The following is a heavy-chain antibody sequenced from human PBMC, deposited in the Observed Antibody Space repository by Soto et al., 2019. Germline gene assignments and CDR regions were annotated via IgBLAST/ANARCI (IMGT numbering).Heavy chain of an antibody. CDR2: ISGSGGST. D-gene: IGHD6-6*01. CDR1: GFTFSSYA. CDR3: AKDQIAARLRQYYYYYYMDV. J-gene: IGHJ6*03. Sequence: GGSLRLSCAASGFTFSSYAMSWVRQAPGKGLEWVSAISGSGGSTYYADSVKGRFTISRDNSKNTLYLQMNSLRAEDTAVYYCAKDQIAARLRQYYYYYYMDVWGKGTTVTVSS. V-gene: IGHV3-23*01.